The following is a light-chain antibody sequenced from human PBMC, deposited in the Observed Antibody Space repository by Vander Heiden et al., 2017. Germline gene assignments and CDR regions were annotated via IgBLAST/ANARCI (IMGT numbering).Light chain of an antibody. CDR2: DAS. V-gene: IGKV1-33*01. Sequence: DIQMTQSPSSLSASVGDRVTITCQASQDISHFLNWYQQKPGKAPKLLIYDASNLETGVPSRFSGSGSGTHFTFSINSLQPEDFAIYYCQQSDSLPYSFGRGTKLDIK. CDR1: QDISHF. J-gene: IGKJ2*01. CDR3: QQSDSLPYS.